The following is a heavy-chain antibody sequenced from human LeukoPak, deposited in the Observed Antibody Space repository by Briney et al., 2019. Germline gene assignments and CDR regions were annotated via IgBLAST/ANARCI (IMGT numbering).Heavy chain of an antibody. Sequence: GASLRLSCAASGFTFSSYAMGWVRLAPGKGLEWVSLISGSGDNSYYADSVKGRFTISRDNSKNTLYLQMSSLRAEDTALYYCAKCLGDGTNYYFAHRGQGTLVTVSS. J-gene: IGHJ4*02. D-gene: IGHD4/OR15-4a*01. CDR1: GFTFSSYA. CDR3: AKCLGDGTNYYFAH. CDR2: ISGSGDNS. V-gene: IGHV3-23*01.